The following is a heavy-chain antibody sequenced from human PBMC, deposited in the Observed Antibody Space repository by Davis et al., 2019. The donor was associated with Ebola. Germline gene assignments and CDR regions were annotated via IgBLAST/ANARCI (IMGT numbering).Heavy chain of an antibody. J-gene: IGHJ4*02. D-gene: IGHD3/OR15-3a*01. CDR1: GFTFSNCA. Sequence: GESLKISCEASGFTFSNCAMAWVRQAPGKGLEWLANISPDGSAEYYVDSVKGRFTISRDNAKNSLYLQMNSLRAEDTAIYYCARHLNWAFDYWGQGTLVTVSS. V-gene: IGHV3-7*01. CDR2: ISPDGSAE. CDR3: ARHLNWAFDY.